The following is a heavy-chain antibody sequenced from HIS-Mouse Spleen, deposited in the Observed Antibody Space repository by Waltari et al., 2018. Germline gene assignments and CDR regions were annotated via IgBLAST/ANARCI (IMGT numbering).Heavy chain of an antibody. CDR1: GFTFGDHY. J-gene: IGHJ3*02. D-gene: IGHD3-10*01. V-gene: IGHV3-72*01. CDR2: TRNKANSYTT. Sequence: EVQLVESGGGLVQPGGSLRLSCAASGFTFGDHYMDWVRQAPGKGLEWVGRTRNKANSYTTEYAASVKGRFTISRDDSKNSLYLQMNSLKTEDTAVYYCARDMGIWGQGTMVTVSS. CDR3: ARDMGI.